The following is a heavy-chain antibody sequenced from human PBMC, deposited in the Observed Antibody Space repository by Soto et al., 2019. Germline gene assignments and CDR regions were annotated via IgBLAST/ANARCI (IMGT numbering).Heavy chain of an antibody. CDR3: ARHVGSSSWKTYYYYYGMDV. V-gene: IGHV4-39*01. J-gene: IGHJ6*02. Sequence: SETLSLTCTVSGASISSGTFYWGWIRQPPGKGLESIANIYYDGSTYYNPSLKSRVTISVDTSKNQFSLKLSSVTAADTAVYYCARHVGSSSWKTYYYYYGMDVWGQGTTVTVSS. CDR1: GASISSGTFY. CDR2: IYYDGST. D-gene: IGHD6-13*01.